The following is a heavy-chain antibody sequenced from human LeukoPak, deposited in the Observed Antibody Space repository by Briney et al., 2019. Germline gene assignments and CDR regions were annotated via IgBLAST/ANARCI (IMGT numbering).Heavy chain of an antibody. J-gene: IGHJ4*02. CDR2: IYHSGST. V-gene: IGHV4-38-2*02. CDR1: GYSISSGYY. CDR3: ARRTYFYDSSGYYFDY. D-gene: IGHD3-22*01. Sequence: SETLSLTCTVSGYSISSGYYWDWIRQPPGKGLEWIGSIYHSGSTYYNPSLKSRVTISVDTSKNQFSLKLSSVTAADTAVYYCARRTYFYDSSGYYFDYWGQGTLVTVSS.